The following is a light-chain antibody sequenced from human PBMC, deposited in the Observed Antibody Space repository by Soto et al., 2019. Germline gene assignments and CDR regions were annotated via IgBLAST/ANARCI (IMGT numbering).Light chain of an antibody. J-gene: IGLJ1*01. Sequence: QSVLTQPASVSGSPGQSITISCTGSSSDVGGYNFVSWYQHHPGKAPQLMICEVTDRPSGVSNRFSGSKSGNTASLTISGLQAEDEADYYCSSYTTSSTRVFGTGTKVT. V-gene: IGLV2-14*01. CDR2: EVT. CDR1: SSDVGGYNF. CDR3: SSYTTSSTRV.